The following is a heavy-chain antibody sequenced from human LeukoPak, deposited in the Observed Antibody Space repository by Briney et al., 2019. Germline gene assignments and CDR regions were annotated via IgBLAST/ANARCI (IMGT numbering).Heavy chain of an antibody. V-gene: IGHV4-59*01. CDR2: IYYNGNT. CDR1: GGSIRRYY. J-gene: IGHJ4*02. Sequence: SETLSLTCTVSGGSIRRYYWNWIRQPPGKGLEWLGYIYYNGNTNYNPSLKSRVTISVDTSKNQYSLKLSSVTAADTAVYYCATDNSYGSGSYYTWGQGTLVTVSS. D-gene: IGHD3-10*01. CDR3: ATDNSYGSGSYYT.